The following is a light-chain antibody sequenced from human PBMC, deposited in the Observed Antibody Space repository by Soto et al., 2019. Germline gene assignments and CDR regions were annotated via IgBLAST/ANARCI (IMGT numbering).Light chain of an antibody. CDR2: EVN. CDR1: SSDVGGYKY. J-gene: IGLJ2*01. CDR3: SSYPSGGTSVL. Sequence: QSVLTQPASVSGSPGQSITISCTGTSSDVGGYKYVSWYQLHPDKAPKLMIYEVNNRPSGVSNRFSGSKSGNTASLSISGLQAEDEADYYCSSYPSGGTSVLFGGGTKLTVL. V-gene: IGLV2-14*01.